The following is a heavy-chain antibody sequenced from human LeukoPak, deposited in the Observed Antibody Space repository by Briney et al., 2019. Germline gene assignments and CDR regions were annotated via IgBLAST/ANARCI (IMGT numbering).Heavy chain of an antibody. CDR3: AKDSETLYYYDSSGAFDI. CDR2: ISGSGGST. D-gene: IGHD3-22*01. CDR1: GFTFSSYA. J-gene: IGHJ3*02. Sequence: HPGGSLRLSCAASGFTFSSYAMSWVRQAPGKGLEWVSAISGSGGSTYYADSVKGRFTISRDNSKNTLYLQMNSLRAEDTAVYYCAKDSETLYYYDSSGAFDIWGQGTMVTVSS. V-gene: IGHV3-23*01.